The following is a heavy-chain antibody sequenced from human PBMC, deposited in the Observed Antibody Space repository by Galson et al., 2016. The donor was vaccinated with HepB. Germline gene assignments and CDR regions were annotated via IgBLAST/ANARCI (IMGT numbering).Heavy chain of an antibody. CDR2: IDWDDDK. Sequence: ALVKPTQTLTLTCTFSGFSLTTSGMRVSWIRQPPGKAPEWLARIDWDDDKFYNKSLKTRLTISKDTSKNQVVLTMTNMDPVDTATYFCARMDRSGSNEGGFDFWGQGILVTVSS. CDR1: GFSLTTSGMR. D-gene: IGHD6-25*01. V-gene: IGHV2-70*04. CDR3: ARMDRSGSNEGGFDF. J-gene: IGHJ4*02.